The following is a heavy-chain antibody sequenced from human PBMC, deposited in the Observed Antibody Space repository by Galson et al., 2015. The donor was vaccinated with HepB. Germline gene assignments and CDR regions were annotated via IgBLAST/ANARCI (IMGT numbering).Heavy chain of an antibody. CDR1: GFTFSTYW. CDR2: IKQGGSEK. V-gene: IGHV3-7*01. CDR3: ARDSYRKFDY. D-gene: IGHD5-12*01. J-gene: IGHJ4*02. Sequence: LRLSCAASGFTFSTYWMSWVRHAPGKGLEWVATIKQGGSEKFYVASVKGRFTISRDNAKNSLYLQMNSLRAEDTAVYYCARDSYRKFDYWGQGTLVTVSS.